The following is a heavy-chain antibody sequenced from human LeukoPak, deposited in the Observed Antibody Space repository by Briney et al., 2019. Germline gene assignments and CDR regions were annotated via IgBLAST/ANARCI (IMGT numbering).Heavy chain of an antibody. CDR1: GYTFSSFD. V-gene: IGHV1-8*01. CDR2: MNPNSGNT. Sequence: GASVKVSCKASGYTFSSFDINWVRQATGQGLEWMGWMNPNSGNTGYAQKFQGRVTMTRTTSISTAYMELSSLRSEDTAVYYCASGPLYGSGSYCDYWGQGTLVTVSS. CDR3: ASGPLYGSGSYCDY. D-gene: IGHD3-10*01. J-gene: IGHJ4*02.